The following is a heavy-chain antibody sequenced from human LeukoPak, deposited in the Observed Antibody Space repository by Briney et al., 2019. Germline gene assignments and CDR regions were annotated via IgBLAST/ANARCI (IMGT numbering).Heavy chain of an antibody. CDR3: AKDIAAAGHD. J-gene: IGHJ4*02. CDR1: GFTFSSHW. V-gene: IGHV3-74*01. Sequence: PGGSLRLSCAASGFTFSSHWMHWVRQAPGKGLVWVSRINGDGTNTPYVDSVKGRFTISRDNVKNTLYLQMNSLRAEDTAVYYCAKDIAAAGHDWGQGTLVTVSS. D-gene: IGHD6-13*01. CDR2: INGDGTNT.